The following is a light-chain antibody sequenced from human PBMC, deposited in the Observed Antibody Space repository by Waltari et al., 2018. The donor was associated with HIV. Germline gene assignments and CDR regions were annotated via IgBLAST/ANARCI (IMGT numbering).Light chain of an antibody. CDR2: KDS. V-gene: IGLV3-25*03. Sequence: YELTQAPSVSVSPGQTARITCSGDAFPKQYASWYQQKPGQAPMLVIYKDSERPSGIPERFSGSSSGTTVTLTISGVQAEDEADYYCQSADSSGTVVFGGGTKLTVL. CDR1: AFPKQY. J-gene: IGLJ2*01. CDR3: QSADSSGTVV.